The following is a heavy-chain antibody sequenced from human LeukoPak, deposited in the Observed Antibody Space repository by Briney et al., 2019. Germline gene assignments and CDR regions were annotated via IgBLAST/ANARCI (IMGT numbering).Heavy chain of an antibody. CDR1: GYTFTSYG. Sequence: GASVKVSCKASGYTFTSYGISWVRQAPGQGLEWMGWISAYNGNTNYAQKLRGRVTMTTDTSTSTAYMELRSLRSDDTAVYYCARVEEYYDSSGYYLWQFDYWGQGTLVTVSS. CDR2: ISAYNGNT. V-gene: IGHV1-18*01. D-gene: IGHD3-22*01. CDR3: ARVEEYYDSSGYYLWQFDY. J-gene: IGHJ4*02.